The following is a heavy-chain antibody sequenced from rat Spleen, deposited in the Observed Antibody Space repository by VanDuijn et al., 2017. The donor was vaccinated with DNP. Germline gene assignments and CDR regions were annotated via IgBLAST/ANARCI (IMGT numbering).Heavy chain of an antibody. CDR3: ARGDILRSFDY. CDR2: INSAGST. J-gene: IGHJ2*01. Sequence: EVQLQESGPGLVKPSQSLSLTCSVTGYSITRPYWGWIRKFPGHKLEWMGYINSAGSTNYNPSLKGRISITSDTSKNQFFLQVNSVTTEDTATYYCARGDILRSFDYWGQGVMVTVSS. D-gene: IGHD1-6*01. V-gene: IGHV3-3*01. CDR1: GYSITRPY.